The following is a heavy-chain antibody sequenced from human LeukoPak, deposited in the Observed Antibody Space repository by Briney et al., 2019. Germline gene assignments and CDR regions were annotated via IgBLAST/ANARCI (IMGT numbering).Heavy chain of an antibody. Sequence: SETLSLTCTVSGGSISSYYWSWIRQPAGKGLEWIGRIYTSGSTNYNPSLKSRVTMSVDTSKNQFSLKLSSVTAADTAVYYCARDNGTAMVTPFDYWGQGTLVTVSS. V-gene: IGHV4-4*07. CDR1: GGSISSYY. D-gene: IGHD5-18*01. CDR2: IYTSGST. J-gene: IGHJ4*02. CDR3: ARDNGTAMVTPFDY.